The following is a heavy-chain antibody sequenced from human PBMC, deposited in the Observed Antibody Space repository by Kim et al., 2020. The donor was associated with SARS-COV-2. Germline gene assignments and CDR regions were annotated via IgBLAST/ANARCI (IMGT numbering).Heavy chain of an antibody. CDR1: GGSISSGGYY. J-gene: IGHJ5*02. D-gene: IGHD3-9*01. CDR2: IYYSGST. CDR3: ARVEKLRYFDWVHPRKFDP. V-gene: IGHV4-31*03. Sequence: SETLSLTCTVSGGSISSGGYYWSWIRQHPGKGLEWIGYIYYSGSTYYNPSLKSRVTISVDTSKNQFSLKLSSVTAADTAVYYCARVEKLRYFDWVHPRKFDPWGQGTLVTVSS.